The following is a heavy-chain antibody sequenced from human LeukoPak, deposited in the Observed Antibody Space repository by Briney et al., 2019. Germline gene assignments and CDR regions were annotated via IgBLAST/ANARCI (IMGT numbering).Heavy chain of an antibody. CDR3: TKDWSADC. V-gene: IGHV3-23*01. Sequence: GGSLRLSCTASGFTFSDYAMTWVRQAPGKGLEWVSAISPDGSDTKYAGSVKGRSTISRDNSKSTLFLQMNSLRVEDTAVYYCTKDWSADCWGQGTLVTVSS. CDR2: ISPDGSDT. J-gene: IGHJ4*02. CDR1: GFTFSDYA.